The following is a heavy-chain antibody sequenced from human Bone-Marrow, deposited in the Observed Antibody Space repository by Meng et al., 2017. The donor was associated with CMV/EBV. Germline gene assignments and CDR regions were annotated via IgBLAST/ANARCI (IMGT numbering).Heavy chain of an antibody. V-gene: IGHV3-21*01. J-gene: IGHJ6*02. Sequence: GGSLRLSCAASGFTFSSYAMSWVRQAPGKGLEWVSSISSSSSYIYYADSVKGRFTISRDNAKNSLYLQMNSLRAENTAVYYCARDNHVVVILYGMDVWGQGTTVTVSS. D-gene: IGHD2-21*01. CDR1: GFTFSSYA. CDR2: ISSSSSYI. CDR3: ARDNHVVVILYGMDV.